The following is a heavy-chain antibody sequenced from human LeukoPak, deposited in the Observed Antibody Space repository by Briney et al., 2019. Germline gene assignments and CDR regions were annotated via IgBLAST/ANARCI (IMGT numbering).Heavy chain of an antibody. Sequence: PGGSLRLSCAASGFTFSNYNMNWVRQAPGEGLEWVSSISNSGSYIYYADSLKGRFTISRDNAKNSLYLQMNSLRAEDTAVYYCAKNGQSGFSFDPWGQGTLVTVSS. CDR3: AKNGQSGFSFDP. CDR2: ISNSGSYI. V-gene: IGHV3-21*01. CDR1: GFTFSNYN. D-gene: IGHD3-3*01. J-gene: IGHJ5*02.